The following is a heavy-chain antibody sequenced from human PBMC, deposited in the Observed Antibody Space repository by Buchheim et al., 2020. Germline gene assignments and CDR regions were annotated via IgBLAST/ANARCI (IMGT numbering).Heavy chain of an antibody. J-gene: IGHJ6*03. CDR3: ARSDDAYYYYYMDL. CDR1: GFTFSSYS. V-gene: IGHV3-48*01. D-gene: IGHD2-21*01. CDR2: ISSSSSTI. Sequence: EVQLVESGGGLVQPGGSLRLSCAASGFTFSSYSMNWVRQAPGKGLEWVSYISSSSSTIYYADSVKGRFTISRDNAKNSLYLQMNSLRAEDTAVYYCARSDDAYYYYYMDLWGKGNT.